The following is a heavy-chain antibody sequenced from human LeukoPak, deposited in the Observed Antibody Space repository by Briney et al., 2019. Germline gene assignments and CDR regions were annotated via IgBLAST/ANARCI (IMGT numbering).Heavy chain of an antibody. J-gene: IGHJ4*02. Sequence: GGSLSLSCAASGFTFSSYYMAWVRQAPGKGLEWVANIKQDGSEKYYVGSVKGRFTISRDNAKNSLYLQLNSLRVEDTAVYFCAGGFGFLIESWGQGTLVTVSS. CDR1: GFTFSSYY. V-gene: IGHV3-7*04. D-gene: IGHD3-16*01. CDR3: AGGFGFLIES. CDR2: IKQDGSEK.